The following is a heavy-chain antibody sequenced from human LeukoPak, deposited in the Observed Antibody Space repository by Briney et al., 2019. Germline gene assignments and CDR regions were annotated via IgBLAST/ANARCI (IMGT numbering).Heavy chain of an antibody. V-gene: IGHV3-23*01. CDR3: AKDSDSSGYYPDY. CDR2: ISGSGGST. J-gene: IGHJ4*02. D-gene: IGHD3-22*01. CDR1: GFTFSSYA. Sequence: GGSLRLSCAASGFTFSSYAMSWVRQAPGKGLEWVSGISGSGGSTYYADSVKGRFTISRDNSKNTLYLQVNSLRAEDTAVYSCAKDSDSSGYYPDYWGQGTLVTVSS.